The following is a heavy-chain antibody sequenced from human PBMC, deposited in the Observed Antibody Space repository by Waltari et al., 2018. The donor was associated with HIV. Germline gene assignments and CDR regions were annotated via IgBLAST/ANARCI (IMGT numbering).Heavy chain of an antibody. CDR2: IKDDGSEK. CDR3: ARIGTFPHNYAIDF. Sequence: EVQLMESGGGLVKSGGSLRLSCAASGFSFTNHWMRWVRQTPGKGLEWVAYIKDDGSEKYYMGSVKGRFTISRDNAKNSMFLQMNSLRAEDTAVYYCARIGTFPHNYAIDFWGQGTTVTVSS. V-gene: IGHV3-7*01. D-gene: IGHD1-26*01. J-gene: IGHJ6*02. CDR1: GFSFTNHW.